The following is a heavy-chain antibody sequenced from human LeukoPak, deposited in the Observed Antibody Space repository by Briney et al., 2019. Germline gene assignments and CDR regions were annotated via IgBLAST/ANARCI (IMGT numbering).Heavy chain of an antibody. V-gene: IGHV1-69*04. CDR3: ARNGIAVAYNWFDP. J-gene: IGHJ5*02. D-gene: IGHD6-19*01. Sequence: SVKVSCKASGGTFSSYAISWVRQAPGQGLEWMGRIIPILGIANYAQKFQGRVTITADESTSTAYMELSSLRSEDTAVYYCARNGIAVAYNWFDPWGQGTLVTVSS. CDR2: IIPILGIA. CDR1: GGTFSSYA.